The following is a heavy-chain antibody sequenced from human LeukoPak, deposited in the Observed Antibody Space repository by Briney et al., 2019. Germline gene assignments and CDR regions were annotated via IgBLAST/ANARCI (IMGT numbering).Heavy chain of an antibody. CDR2: IYYSGST. D-gene: IGHD3-10*01. J-gene: IGHJ4*02. V-gene: IGHV4-59*08. CDR1: GGSISSYY. Sequence: SETLSLTCTVSGGSISSYYWSWIRQPPGKGLEWIGYIYYSGSTYYNPSLKSRVTISVDTSKNQFSLKLSSVTAADTAVYYCARTLWFGESYFDYWGQGTLVTVSS. CDR3: ARTLWFGESYFDY.